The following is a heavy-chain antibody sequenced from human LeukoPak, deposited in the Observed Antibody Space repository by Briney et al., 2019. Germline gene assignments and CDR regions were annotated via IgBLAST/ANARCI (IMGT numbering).Heavy chain of an antibody. Sequence: PSETLSLTCTVSGGSIRNDNHYWSWIRQPPGRGLEWVASIYDNENTYYSSSLKSRLTISVDTSENQFSLKLNSVTAADTAVYYCATFRSSGWPHVKTSWGKGTLVTVSS. D-gene: IGHD6-25*01. CDR3: ATFRSSGWPHVKTS. CDR1: GGSIRNDNHY. V-gene: IGHV4-39*01. J-gene: IGHJ5*02. CDR2: IYDNENT.